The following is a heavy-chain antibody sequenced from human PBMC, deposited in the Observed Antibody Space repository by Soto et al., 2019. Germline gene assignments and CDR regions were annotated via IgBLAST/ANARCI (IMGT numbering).Heavy chain of an antibody. CDR3: ANVPIWCSSTSCYTEGFDY. CDR1: GFTFSDYA. V-gene: IGHV3-23*01. J-gene: IGHJ4*02. D-gene: IGHD2-2*02. Sequence: EVQLLDSGGGLVQPGGSLRLSCTASGFTFSDYAMSWVRQPPGKGLEWVSVISAGGSTYYADSVKGRFTVSRANSKYTLYLQMNSLRAADTAVYYCANVPIWCSSTSCYTEGFDYWCQGTLVTVSS. CDR2: ISAGGST.